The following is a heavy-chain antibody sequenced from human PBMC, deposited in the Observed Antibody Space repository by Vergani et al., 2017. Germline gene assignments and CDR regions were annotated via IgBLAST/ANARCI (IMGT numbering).Heavy chain of an antibody. CDR2: IIPIFGTA. J-gene: IGHJ5*02. Sequence: QVQLVQSGAEVKKPGSSVKVSCKASVGTFRSYAISWVRQAPGQGLEWMGRIIPIFGTANYAQKFQGRVTLTADESTSTAYMELSSLRSEDTDVYYCARDQIVIAAGTTTISKDNWFDPWSQPTLLTVSS. CDR1: VGTFRSYA. CDR3: ARDQIVIAAGTTTISKDNWFDP. D-gene: IGHD6-13*01. V-gene: IGHV1-69*13.